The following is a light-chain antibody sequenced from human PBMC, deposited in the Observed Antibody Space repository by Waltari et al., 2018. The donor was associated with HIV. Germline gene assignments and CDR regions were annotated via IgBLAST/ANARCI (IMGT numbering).Light chain of an antibody. CDR2: RNN. V-gene: IGLV1-47*01. Sequence: QSVLTQPPSASGTPGQRVTIPCSGSSSNIGSNYVYWHQQLPGTAPKLLIYRNNQRPSGVPDRFSGSKSGTSASLAISGLRSEDEADYYCAAWDDSLSGLVVFGGGTKLTVL. CDR3: AAWDDSLSGLVV. CDR1: SSNIGSNY. J-gene: IGLJ2*01.